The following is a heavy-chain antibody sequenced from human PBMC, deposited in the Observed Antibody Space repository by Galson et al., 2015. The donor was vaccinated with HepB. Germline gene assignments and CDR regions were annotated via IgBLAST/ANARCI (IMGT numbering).Heavy chain of an antibody. CDR2: ISAYNGNT. V-gene: IGHV1-18*01. CDR1: GYTFSSYG. D-gene: IGHD3-16*02. CDR3: ARGPIMITFWGISVDYSDS. J-gene: IGHJ4*02. Sequence: SVKVSCKASGYTFSSYGIIWVRQAPGQGLEWMGWISAYNGNTNYAQNLQGRVTMTTDTSTTTAYMELRSLRSDDTAVYYCARGPIMITFWGISVDYSDSWGQGTLVTVSS.